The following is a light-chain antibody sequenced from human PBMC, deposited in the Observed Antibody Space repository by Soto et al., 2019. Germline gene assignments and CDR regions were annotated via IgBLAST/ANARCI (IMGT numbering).Light chain of an antibody. CDR1: QSTSY. V-gene: IGKV3-20*01. Sequence: ENVLTQSPGTLSLSPGERATLSCGASQSTSYLAWYQQKPGQAPRLLIYGASSRAAGIPDRFSGSGSGTDITLTISRLEPEDFAIYYCQQYGRSPLTFGGGTNVEIK. CDR3: QQYGRSPLT. CDR2: GAS. J-gene: IGKJ4*01.